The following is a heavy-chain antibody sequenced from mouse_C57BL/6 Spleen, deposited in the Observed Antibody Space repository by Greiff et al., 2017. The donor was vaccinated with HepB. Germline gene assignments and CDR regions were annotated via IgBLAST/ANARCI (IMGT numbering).Heavy chain of an antibody. CDR1: GYTFTSYW. J-gene: IGHJ3*01. V-gene: IGHV1-64*01. CDR2: IHPNSGST. D-gene: IGHD3-2*02. CDR3: ARIDSSGSWFAY. Sequence: QVQLQQPGAELVKPGASVKLSCKASGYTFTSYWMHWVKQRPGQGLEWIGMIHPNSGSTNYNEKFKSKATLTVDKSSSTAYMQLSSLTSEDSAVYYCARIDSSGSWFAYWGQGTLVTVSA.